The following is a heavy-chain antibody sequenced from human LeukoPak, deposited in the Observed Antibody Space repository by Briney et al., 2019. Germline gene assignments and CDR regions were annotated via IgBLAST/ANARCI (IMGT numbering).Heavy chain of an antibody. V-gene: IGHV3-21*01. CDR3: AELGITMIGGV. J-gene: IGHJ6*04. Sequence: GGSLRLSCAASGFTFSSYSMNWVRQAPGKGLEWVSSISSSSRYIYYGDSVKGRFTISRDNAKNSLYLHMNSLRAEDTAVYYCAELGITMIGGVWGKGTTVTISS. CDR1: GFTFSSYS. D-gene: IGHD3-10*02. CDR2: ISSSSRYI.